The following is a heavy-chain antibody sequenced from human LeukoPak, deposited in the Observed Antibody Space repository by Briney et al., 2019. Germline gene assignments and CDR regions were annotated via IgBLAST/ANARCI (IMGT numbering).Heavy chain of an antibody. Sequence: SETLSLTCTVAGGSISSSSYYWGWIRQPPGKGLEWIGSIYFSRSTYYNPSLKSRVTISIDTSKNQFSLNLNSVTAADAAVYYCARQDYYYYIDVWGKGTTVTVSS. CDR1: GGSISSSSYY. CDR3: ARQDYYYYIDV. CDR2: IYFSRST. J-gene: IGHJ6*03. V-gene: IGHV4-39*01.